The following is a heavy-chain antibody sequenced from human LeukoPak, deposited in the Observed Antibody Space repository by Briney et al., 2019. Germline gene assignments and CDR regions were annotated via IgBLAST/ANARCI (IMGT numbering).Heavy chain of an antibody. V-gene: IGHV1-2*02. CDR3: ARHPYSGSYHFDY. CDR2: INPNSGGT. D-gene: IGHD1-26*01. Sequence: ASVNVSCKASGYIFTGYYMHWVRQAPGQGLEWMGWINPNSGGTNSAQKFQGRVTMTRDTSISTAYMELSRLTSDDTAVYHCARHPYSGSYHFDYWGQGTLVTVSS. J-gene: IGHJ4*02. CDR1: GYIFTGYY.